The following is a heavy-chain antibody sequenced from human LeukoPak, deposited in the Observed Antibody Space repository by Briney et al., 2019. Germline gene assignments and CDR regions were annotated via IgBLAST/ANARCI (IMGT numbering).Heavy chain of an antibody. J-gene: IGHJ4*02. D-gene: IGHD5-18*01. CDR1: GFTFSSYD. CDR2: IGTAGDT. Sequence: GGSLRLSCAASGFTFSSYDMHWVRQATGKGLEWVSAIGTAGDTYYPGSVKGRFTISRENAKNSLYLQMNSLRAGDTAVYYCARGRGYSYGETPYHFDYWGQGTLVTVSS. V-gene: IGHV3-13*01. CDR3: ARGRGYSYGETPYHFDY.